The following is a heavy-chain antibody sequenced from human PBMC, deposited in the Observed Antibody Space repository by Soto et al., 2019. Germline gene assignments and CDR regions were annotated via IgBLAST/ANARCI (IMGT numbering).Heavy chain of an antibody. D-gene: IGHD3-22*01. V-gene: IGHV3-21*01. CDR1: GFTFSSYS. CDR3: ARAYYYDSSGYDVCWLDP. CDR2: ISSSSSYI. Sequence: GGPLRLSCAASGFTFSSYSMNWVRQAPGKGLEWVSSISSSSSYIYYADSVKGRFTISRDNAKNSLYLQMNSLRAEDTAVYYCARAYYYDSSGYDVCWLDPWGQGTLVTVSS. J-gene: IGHJ5*02.